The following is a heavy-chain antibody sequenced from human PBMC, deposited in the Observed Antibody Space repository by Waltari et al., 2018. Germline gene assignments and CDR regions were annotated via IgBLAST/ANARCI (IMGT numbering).Heavy chain of an antibody. J-gene: IGHJ4*02. CDR2: IYDSGST. D-gene: IGHD6-6*01. V-gene: IGHV4-31*03. Sequence: QVQLQESGPGLVKPSQTLSLTCTVSGGSVSSGGYYWSWTRQHPGKGLEWIGDIYDSGSTYDNPSLKSRVTISVDTSKNQFSLKLSSVTAADTAVYYCARVKYSSSYFDYWGQGTLVTVSS. CDR3: ARVKYSSSYFDY. CDR1: GGSVSSGGYY.